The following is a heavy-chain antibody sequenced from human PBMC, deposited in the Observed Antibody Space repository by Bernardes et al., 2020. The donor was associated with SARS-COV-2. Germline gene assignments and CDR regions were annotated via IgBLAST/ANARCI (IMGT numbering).Heavy chain of an antibody. D-gene: IGHD3-16*02. CDR2: IWYDGSNK. J-gene: IGHJ4*02. CDR3: ARGVIYDYVWGSYRYTELDY. Sequence: GGSLRLSCAASGFTFSSYGMHWVRQAPGKGLEWVAVIWYDGSNKYYADSVKGRFTISRDNSKNTLYLQMNSLRAEDTAVYYCARGVIYDYVWGSYRYTELDYWGQGTLVTVSS. V-gene: IGHV3-33*01. CDR1: GFTFSSYG.